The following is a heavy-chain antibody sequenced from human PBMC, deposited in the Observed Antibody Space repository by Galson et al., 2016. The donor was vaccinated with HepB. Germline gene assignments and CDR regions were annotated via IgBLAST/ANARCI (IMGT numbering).Heavy chain of an antibody. CDR2: TYYRSNWYN. CDR3: VRDAPGDGTEYDY. V-gene: IGHV6-1*01. D-gene: IGHD1-7*01. Sequence: CAISGDSVSSNTAAWNWIRQSPSGGLEWLGRTYYRSNWYNDYAESVRGRIVVSPDTSKNQFSLQLRSVSPEDTAVYYWVRDAPGDGTEYDYWGLGTLVTVSS. J-gene: IGHJ4*02. CDR1: GDSVSSNTAA.